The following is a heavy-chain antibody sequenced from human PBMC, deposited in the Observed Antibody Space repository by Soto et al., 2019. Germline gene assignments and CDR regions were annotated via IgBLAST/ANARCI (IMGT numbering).Heavy chain of an antibody. CDR1: GVSISSGAYY. CDR2: IYCSGTP. V-gene: IGHV4-31*03. Sequence: SETLSLTCTVSGVSISSGAYYWRWIRQHPGKGLEWIGYIYCSGTPYYNPSLESRVIISLDTSKNQFSLKLGSVTAADTAVYYCARDEGYYAMDVWGQGTTVTVSS. CDR3: ARDEGYYAMDV. J-gene: IGHJ6*02.